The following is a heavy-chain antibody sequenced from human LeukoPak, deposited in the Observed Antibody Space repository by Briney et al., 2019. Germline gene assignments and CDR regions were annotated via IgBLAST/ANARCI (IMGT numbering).Heavy chain of an antibody. CDR3: RCGSGAFDI. Sequence: GGSLRLSCSASGFTFSSYWIHWVRQAPGKGPVWVSRINTDGSTTSYADSVKGRFTISRDNTKNTVYLQMNSLRAEDTAVYYRRCGSGAFDIWGQGTMVTVSS. CDR1: GFTFSSYW. D-gene: IGHD3-10*01. CDR2: INTDGSTT. J-gene: IGHJ3*02. V-gene: IGHV3-74*01.